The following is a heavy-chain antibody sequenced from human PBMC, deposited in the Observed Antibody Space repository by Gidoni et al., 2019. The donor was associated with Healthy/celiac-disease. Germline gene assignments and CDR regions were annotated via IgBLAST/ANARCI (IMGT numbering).Heavy chain of an antibody. V-gene: IGHV1-3*01. CDR1: GYTFPNYA. J-gene: IGHJ4*02. Sequence: QVQLVQSGAEVKKPGASVKVSCKASGYTFPNYAMHWVRQAPGQRLEWMGWINAGNGNTKYSQKFQGRVTITRDTSASTDYMDLSSLRSEDTAVYYCAREFSGWELTGPDYWGQGTLVTVSS. CDR3: AREFSGWELTGPDY. D-gene: IGHD1-26*01. CDR2: INAGNGNT.